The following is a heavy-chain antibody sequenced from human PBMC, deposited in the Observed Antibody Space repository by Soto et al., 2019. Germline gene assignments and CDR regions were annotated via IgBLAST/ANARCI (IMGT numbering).Heavy chain of an antibody. CDR1: GYSVSRGYY. Sequence: NPSGTLSLSCAVSGYSVSRGYYWGWIRQPPGKGPEWIGNGFHRGTTYYNPSLKSRAVISVDTSKNEFSLRLDTVTAADTTVYYCARVDSHYYYNRSGHHTYRGQRTLVPVSS. J-gene: IGHJ4*02. CDR3: ARVDSHYYYNRSGHHTY. V-gene: IGHV4-38-2*01. CDR2: GFHRGTT. D-gene: IGHD3-22*01.